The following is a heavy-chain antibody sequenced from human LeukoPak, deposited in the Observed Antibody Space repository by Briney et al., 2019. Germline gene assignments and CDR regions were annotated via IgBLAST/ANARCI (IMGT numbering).Heavy chain of an antibody. CDR3: ARHLTGTKSLDY. CDR2: IYYSGST. Sequence: PSETLSLTCTVSGASISSYYWSWIRQPPGKGLEWIGYIYYSGSTNYNPSLKSRITISVATSKNQFSLNLSSVTAADTAVYYCARHLTGTKSLDYWGPGSLVTVSS. CDR1: GASISSYY. V-gene: IGHV4-59*01. D-gene: IGHD1-7*01. J-gene: IGHJ4*02.